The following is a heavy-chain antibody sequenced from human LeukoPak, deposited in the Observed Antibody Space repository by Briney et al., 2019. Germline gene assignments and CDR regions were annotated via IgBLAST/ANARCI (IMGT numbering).Heavy chain of an antibody. Sequence: SETLSLTCIVSGGSISSSNYYWGWIRQPPGKGLEWIGSISYSGSTYYNPSLKSRVTISVDTSKNQFSLKLSSVTAADTAVYYCARGLPGTMVRGVPDYWGQGTLVTVSS. V-gene: IGHV4-39*01. J-gene: IGHJ4*02. CDR3: ARGLPGTMVRGVPDY. D-gene: IGHD3-10*01. CDR2: ISYSGST. CDR1: GGSISSSNYY.